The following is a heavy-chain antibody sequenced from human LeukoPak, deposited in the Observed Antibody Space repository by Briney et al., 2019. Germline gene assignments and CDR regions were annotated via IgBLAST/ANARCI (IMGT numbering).Heavy chain of an antibody. D-gene: IGHD3-3*01. V-gene: IGHV1-69*13. CDR1: GGTFSSYA. CDR2: IIPIFGTA. Sequence: PLASVKVSCKASGGTFSSYAISWVRQAPGQGLEWMGGIIPIFGTANYAQKFQGRVTITADESTSTAYMELSSLRSEDTAVYYCARGRGWSRNTSGYIINAFDIWGQGTMVTVSS. CDR3: ARGRGWSRNTSGYIINAFDI. J-gene: IGHJ3*02.